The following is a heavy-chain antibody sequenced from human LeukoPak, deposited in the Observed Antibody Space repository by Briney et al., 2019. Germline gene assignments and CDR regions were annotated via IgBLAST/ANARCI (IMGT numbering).Heavy chain of an antibody. V-gene: IGHV4-34*01. CDR1: GGSFSGYY. CDR3: ARRRRYYDSSGYYDNLDY. Sequence: NTSETLSLTCAVYGGSFSGYYWSWIRQPPGKGLEWIGEINHSGSTNYNPSLKSRVTISVDTSKNQFSLKLSSVTAADTAVYYCARRRRYYDSSGYYDNLDYWGQGILVTVSS. CDR2: INHSGST. D-gene: IGHD3-22*01. J-gene: IGHJ4*02.